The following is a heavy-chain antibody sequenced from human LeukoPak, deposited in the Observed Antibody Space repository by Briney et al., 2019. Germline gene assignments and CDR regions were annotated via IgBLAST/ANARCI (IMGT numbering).Heavy chain of an antibody. CDR1: GGSVSGYY. J-gene: IGHJ6*04. V-gene: IGHV4-34*01. CDR3: AGGGYIAAAGTSSEYYYYGMDV. D-gene: IGHD6-13*01. Sequence: SETLSLTCAVYGGSVSGYYWSWIRQPPGKGLEWIGEINHSRSTNYNPSLKSRVTISVDTSKNQFSLKLSSVTAADTAVYYCAGGGYIAAAGTSSEYYYYGMDVWGKGTTVTVSS. CDR2: INHSRST.